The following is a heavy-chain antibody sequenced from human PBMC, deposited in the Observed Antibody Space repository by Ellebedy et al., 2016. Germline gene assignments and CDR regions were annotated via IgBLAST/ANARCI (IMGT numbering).Heavy chain of an antibody. D-gene: IGHD5-12*01. CDR3: ARGGGSGYDLGWFDP. CDR1: GFTFSSYW. J-gene: IGHJ5*02. CDR2: IKQDGSEK. V-gene: IGHV3-7*01. Sequence: GESLKISCAASGFTFSSYWMSWVRQAPGKGLEWVANIKQDGSEKYYVDSVKGRFTISRDNAKNSLYLQMNSLRAEDTAVYYCARGGGSGYDLGWFDPWGQGTLVTVSS.